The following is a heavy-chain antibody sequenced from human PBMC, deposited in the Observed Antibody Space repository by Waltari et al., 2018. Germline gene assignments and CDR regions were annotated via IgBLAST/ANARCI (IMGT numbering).Heavy chain of an antibody. Sequence: EVQLVESGGGLVQPGGSLRLSCAASEFRFSNYWMHGVRQGPGKGLVGVSSISITSSYIDYADSVKGRFTISRDNANNSLYLQMSSLRAEDTAIYYCARDSARNYDYISGGHAFDIWGQGTMITVSS. CDR2: ISITSSYI. D-gene: IGHD3-16*01. V-gene: IGHV3-21*01. CDR3: ARDSARNYDYISGGHAFDI. CDR1: EFRFSNYW. J-gene: IGHJ3*02.